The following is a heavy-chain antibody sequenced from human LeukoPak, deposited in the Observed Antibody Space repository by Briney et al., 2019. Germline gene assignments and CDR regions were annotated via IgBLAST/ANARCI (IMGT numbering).Heavy chain of an antibody. CDR1: GGSISSYY. J-gene: IGHJ4*02. CDR2: AYYSGST. CDR3: ARGRGYFDY. D-gene: IGHD3-10*01. Sequence: SETLSLTCTVSGGSISSYYWSWIRQPPGKGLEWIGYAYYSGSTNYNPSLKSRVTISVDTSKNQFSLKLSSVTAADTAVYYCARGRGYFDYWGQGTLVTVSS. V-gene: IGHV4-59*01.